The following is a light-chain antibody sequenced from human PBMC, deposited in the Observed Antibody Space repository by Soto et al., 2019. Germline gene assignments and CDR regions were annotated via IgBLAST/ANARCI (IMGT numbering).Light chain of an antibody. V-gene: IGKV3-11*01. J-gene: IGKJ5*01. CDR3: QQRGNWLIT. Sequence: EIVLTQSPATLSLSPGERATLSCRASQNVNTHLAWYQQKPGQAPRLLISDASNRATGIPVRFSGSGSGTDFTLTINSLEPEDFAVYYCQQRGNWLITFGQGTRLEIK. CDR1: QNVNTH. CDR2: DAS.